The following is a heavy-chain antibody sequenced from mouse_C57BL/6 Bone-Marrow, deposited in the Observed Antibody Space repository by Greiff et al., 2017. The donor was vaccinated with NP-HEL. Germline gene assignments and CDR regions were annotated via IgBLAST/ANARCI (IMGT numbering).Heavy chain of an antibody. CDR2: IYPGSGST. V-gene: IGHV1-55*01. CDR3: ARSLITTD. J-gene: IGHJ2*01. D-gene: IGHD1-1*01. Sequence: VQLQQSGAELVKPGASVKMSCKASGYTFTSYWITWVKQRPGQGLEWIGDIYPGSGSTNYNEKFKSTATLTVDTSSSTAYMQLSSLTSEDSAVYYCARSLITTDWGQGTTLTVSS. CDR1: GYTFTSYW.